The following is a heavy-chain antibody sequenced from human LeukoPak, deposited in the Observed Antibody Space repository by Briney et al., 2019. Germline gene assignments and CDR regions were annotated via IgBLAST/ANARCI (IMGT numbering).Heavy chain of an antibody. CDR1: GFTFSSYE. V-gene: IGHV3-48*03. J-gene: IGHJ4*02. CDR2: ISSSGSTT. D-gene: IGHD6-19*01. CDR3: ASQKGRIAVAVDY. Sequence: PGGSLRLSCAASGFTFSSYEMNWVRQAPGKGLEWVSYISSSGSTTYYAASVKGRFTISRDNAKNSLYLQMNSLRVEDTAVYYCASQKGRIAVAVDYWGQGTLVTASS.